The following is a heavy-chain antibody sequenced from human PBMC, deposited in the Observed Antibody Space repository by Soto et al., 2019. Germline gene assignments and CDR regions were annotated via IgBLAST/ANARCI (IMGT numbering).Heavy chain of an antibody. Sequence: EVQLLESGGGLVQPGGSLRLSCAASGFTFSTYAMSWVRQAPGKGLDWISAIINTGVRTYYADSVKGRFTISRDNSKNTVYLQMNSLRAEDTAVYYCVKEHCDSFSDYWGQGTLVTVSS. CDR3: VKEHCDSFSDY. CDR1: GFTFSTYA. V-gene: IGHV3-23*01. J-gene: IGHJ4*02. D-gene: IGHD2-21*01. CDR2: IINTGVRT.